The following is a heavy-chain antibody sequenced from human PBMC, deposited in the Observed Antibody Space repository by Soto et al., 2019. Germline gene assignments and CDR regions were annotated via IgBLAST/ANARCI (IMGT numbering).Heavy chain of an antibody. CDR3: AREGPYYVSSDSYLDY. CDR1: GDSVSGNSAA. CDR2: TYYRSRRYN. D-gene: IGHD3-16*01. V-gene: IGHV6-1*01. J-gene: IGHJ4*02. Sequence: PSQNLSLTCAISGDSVSGNSAAWGCIRHSPSRCLEWLGRTYYRSRRYNDYALSVESRIPVTPDTSKNQFSLHLNSVTPEDTAVYYCAREGPYYVSSDSYLDYWDQGALVAASS.